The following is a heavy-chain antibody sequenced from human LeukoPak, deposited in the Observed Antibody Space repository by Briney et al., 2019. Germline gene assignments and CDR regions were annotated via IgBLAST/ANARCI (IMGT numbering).Heavy chain of an antibody. J-gene: IGHJ3*01. V-gene: IGHV5-51*01. Sequence: GESLKISCKNSGYRFNNYWIGWVRQMPGKGLEWMGIIYPDDSDTRYSPSFQGQVTISADKSISTAYLQWSSLKASDTAMYYCARHKAERGSSGYGWGAFDVWGQGTMVTVSS. D-gene: IGHD5-12*01. CDR3: ARHKAERGSSGYGWGAFDV. CDR2: IYPDDSDT. CDR1: GYRFNNYW.